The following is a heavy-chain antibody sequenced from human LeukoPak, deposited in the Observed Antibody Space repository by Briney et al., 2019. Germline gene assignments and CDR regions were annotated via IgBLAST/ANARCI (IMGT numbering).Heavy chain of an antibody. V-gene: IGHV1-18*01. CDR3: ARVEVTIFGVVTPWFNY. CDR2: ISAYNGNT. D-gene: IGHD3-3*01. Sequence: ASVKVSCKASGYTFTSYGISWVRQAPGQGLEWMGWISAYNGNTNYAQKLQGRVTMTTDTSTSTAYMELRSLRSDDTAVYYCARVEVTIFGVVTPWFNYWGQGTLVTVSS. CDR1: GYTFTSYG. J-gene: IGHJ4*02.